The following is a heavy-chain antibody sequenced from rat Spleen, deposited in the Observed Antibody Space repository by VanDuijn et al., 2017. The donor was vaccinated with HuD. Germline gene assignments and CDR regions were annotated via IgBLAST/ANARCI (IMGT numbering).Heavy chain of an antibody. CDR3: ATDDSRISRFAY. J-gene: IGHJ3*01. D-gene: IGHD2-7*01. Sequence: EVQLQESGPGLVKPSQSLSLTCSVTDPSITNGYRWNWIRKFPGNKLEWMGYINSAGSTTYNPSLQSRISITRDTSKNQFFLQVNSVTAEDTSTYYCATDDSRISRFAYWGQGTLVTVSS. CDR2: INSAGST. CDR1: DPSITNGYR. V-gene: IGHV3-3*01.